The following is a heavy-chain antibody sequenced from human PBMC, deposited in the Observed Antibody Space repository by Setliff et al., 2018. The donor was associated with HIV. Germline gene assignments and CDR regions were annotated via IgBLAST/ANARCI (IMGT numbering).Heavy chain of an antibody. CDR1: GFTFSDYY. D-gene: IGHD3-22*01. V-gene: IGHV3-11*04. Sequence: GGSLRLSCAASGFTFSDYYMSWIRQAPGEGLECVSYISRSGSSVYYADSVKGRFTISRDNAKNTLYLQMNSTRVEDTAVYYCAGSRGYFVKADWGQGTLVTVSS. J-gene: IGHJ4*02. CDR2: ISRSGSSV. CDR3: AGSRGYFVKAD.